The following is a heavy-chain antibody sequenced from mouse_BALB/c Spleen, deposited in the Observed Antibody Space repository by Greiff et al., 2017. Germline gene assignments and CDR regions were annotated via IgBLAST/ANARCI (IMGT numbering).Heavy chain of an antibody. V-gene: IGHV3-2*02. CDR1: GYSITSDYA. J-gene: IGHJ4*01. Sequence: EVKVEESGPGLVKPSQSLSLTCTVTGYSITSDYAWNWIRQFPGNKLEWMGYISYSGSTSYNPSLKSRISITRDTSKNQFFLQLNSVTTEDTATYYCARGAIRYGYYYAMDYWGQGTSVTVSS. CDR2: ISYSGST. CDR3: ARGAIRYGYYYAMDY. D-gene: IGHD2-14*01.